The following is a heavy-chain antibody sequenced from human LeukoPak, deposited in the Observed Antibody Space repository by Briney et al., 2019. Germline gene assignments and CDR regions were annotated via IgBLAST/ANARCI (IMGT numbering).Heavy chain of an antibody. CDR2: MWHDGIRK. V-gene: IGHV3-33*01. D-gene: IGHD1-26*01. J-gene: IGHJ5*02. CDR3: ARDRAIGSYDL. CDR1: GFMISNYG. Sequence: PGRSLRLSCAASGFMISNYGMHWVRQAPGKGLDLVALMWHDGIRKNYADSVRGRFTISRDTSKNTLYLQMDSLSAEDTAVYYCARDRAIGSYDLWDQGTLVTVSS.